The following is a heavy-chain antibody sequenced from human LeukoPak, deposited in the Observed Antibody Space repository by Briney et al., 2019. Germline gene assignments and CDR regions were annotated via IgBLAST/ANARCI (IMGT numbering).Heavy chain of an antibody. CDR1: GFAFSFFA. J-gene: IGHJ5*01. Sequence: GGSLRLSCEASGFAFSFFAMSWLRQASGKGLEWVSTINANSGTRSYAASVRGRFTISRDNSKNTLYLQLNTLRADDTAVYYCAKPISGGLAVTADWFAPWGQGTLVVVSS. CDR3: AKPISGGLAVTADWFAP. CDR2: INANSGTR. V-gene: IGHV3-23*01. D-gene: IGHD6-19*01.